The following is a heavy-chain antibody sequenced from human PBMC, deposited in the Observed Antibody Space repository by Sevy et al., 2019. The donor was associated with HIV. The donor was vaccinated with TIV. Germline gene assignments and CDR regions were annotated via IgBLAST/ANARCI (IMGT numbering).Heavy chain of an antibody. CDR2: INTNTGNP. D-gene: IGHD6-19*01. J-gene: IGHJ6*02. CDR3: ARLGYSSGWYYSALYYYYGMDV. Sequence: ASVKVSCKASGYTFTSYAMNWVRQAPGQGLEWMGWINTNTGNPTYAQAFTGRFVFSLDTSVSTAYLQISSLKAEDTSVYYCARLGYSSGWYYSALYYYYGMDVWGQGTTVTVSS. CDR1: GYTFTSYA. V-gene: IGHV7-4-1*02.